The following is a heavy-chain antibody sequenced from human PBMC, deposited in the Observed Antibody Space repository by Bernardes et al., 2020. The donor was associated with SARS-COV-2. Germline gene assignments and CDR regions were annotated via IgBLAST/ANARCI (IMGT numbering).Heavy chain of an antibody. CDR3: AKENWKYEN. V-gene: IGHV1-2*02. D-gene: IGHD1-7*01. Sequence: ASVKVSCKASGYTLTDYHMHWVRQAPGQGLEWVGRIYPTNGGTEYAQKFQGRVTMTRDTSINTAYLKLSGLKYDDTAVYYCAKENWKYENWGQGTLVTVSS. CDR2: IYPTNGGT. J-gene: IGHJ4*02. CDR1: GYTLTDYH.